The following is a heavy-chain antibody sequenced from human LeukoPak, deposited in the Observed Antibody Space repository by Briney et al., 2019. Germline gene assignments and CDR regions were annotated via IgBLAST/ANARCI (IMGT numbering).Heavy chain of an antibody. V-gene: IGHV4-59*01. Sequence: PSETLSLTCTVSDGSISGNYWSWIRQPPGKGLDWIGYMYNRGDTNSNPSLKGRVTMSLDTSNNQFSLRLSSVTAADTAVYYCARRRVTFDPWGQGILVTVSS. CDR3: ARRRVTFDP. CDR1: DGSISGNY. CDR2: MYNRGDT. D-gene: IGHD3-10*01. J-gene: IGHJ5*02.